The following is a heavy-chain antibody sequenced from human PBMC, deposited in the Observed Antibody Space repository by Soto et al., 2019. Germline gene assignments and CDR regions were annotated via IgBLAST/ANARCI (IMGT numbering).Heavy chain of an antibody. D-gene: IGHD3-3*01. CDR1: GGTFSSYA. J-gene: IGHJ4*02. V-gene: IGHV1-69*01. CDR2: IIPIVGTA. CDR3: ARGLDWVTTEVYYFAS. Sequence: QVQLVQSGAEVKKPGSSVKVSCKASGGTFSSYAISWVRQAPGQGLEWMGGIIPIVGTANYAQKFQGRVTITADESTSTAYMELSSLRSEDTAVSYCARGLDWVTTEVYYFASWGQGTLVTVSS.